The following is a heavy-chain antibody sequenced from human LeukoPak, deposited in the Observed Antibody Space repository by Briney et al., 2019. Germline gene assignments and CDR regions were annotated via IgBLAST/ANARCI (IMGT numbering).Heavy chain of an antibody. CDR3: ARDSHLWSIDE. V-gene: IGHV3-74*01. CDR2: INGDGRTA. CDR1: GFTFSIYW. Sequence: GGSLRLSCAVSGFTFSIYWMHWVRHAPGEGLVWVSRINGDGRTATYADSVKGRFTISRDNAKNTLSLQMNNLRAEDTGVYYCARDSHLWSIDEWGQGSLVTVSS. D-gene: IGHD5-18*01. J-gene: IGHJ4*02.